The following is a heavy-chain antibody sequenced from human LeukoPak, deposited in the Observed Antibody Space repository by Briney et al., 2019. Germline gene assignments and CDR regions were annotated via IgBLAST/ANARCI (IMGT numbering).Heavy chain of an antibody. D-gene: IGHD2-2*01. CDR2: IYHSGST. Sequence: SGTLSLTCAVSGGSISSSNWWSWVRQSPGKGLEWIAEIYHSGSTNYNPSLKSRVTISVDTSKNQFSLKLSSVTAADTAVYYCASASTYSSSWEGDFDYWGQGALVTVSS. CDR1: GGSISSSNW. V-gene: IGHV4-4*02. J-gene: IGHJ4*02. CDR3: ASASTYSSSWEGDFDY.